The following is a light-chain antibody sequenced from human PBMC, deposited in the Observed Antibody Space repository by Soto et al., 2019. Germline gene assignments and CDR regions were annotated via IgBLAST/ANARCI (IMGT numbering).Light chain of an antibody. J-gene: IGLJ1*01. CDR2: DVS. CDR3: ISYTRSSTYV. CDR1: SSDIGAYNY. V-gene: IGLV2-14*01. Sequence: QSALAQPASVSGSPGQSITISCTGTSSDIGAYNYVSWYQQHPGKAPKLMIYDVSNRPSGVSNRFSGSKSGNTASLTISGLQAEDEADYYCISYTRSSTYVFGPGTKLTVL.